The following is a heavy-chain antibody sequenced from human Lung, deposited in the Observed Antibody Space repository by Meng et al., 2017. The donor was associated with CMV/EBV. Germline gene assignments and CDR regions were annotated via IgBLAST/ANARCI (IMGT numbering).Heavy chain of an antibody. V-gene: IGHV1-8*03. D-gene: IGHD4-23*01. Sequence: ASXXVSXKDSGYAFISYDINWVRQATGQGLEWMGWMNPNSGKTGYAQKFQGRVTITRDISINTAYMEVSSLRSEDTAVYFCARAGGNSNYYDGMDVWGQGXTVTVSS. CDR3: ARAGGNSNYYDGMDV. J-gene: IGHJ6*02. CDR1: GYAFISYD. CDR2: MNPNSGKT.